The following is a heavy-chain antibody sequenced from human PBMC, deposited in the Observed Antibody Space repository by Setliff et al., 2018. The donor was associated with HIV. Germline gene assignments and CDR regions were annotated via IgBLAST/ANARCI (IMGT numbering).Heavy chain of an antibody. D-gene: IGHD2-2*01. Sequence: LRLSCAASGFTFSSYAMSWVRQAPGKGQEWVASIQFDGKNQYYSESVKGRFTISRDNSKSAVDLQMNSLTSEDAAIYYCAKFKYAINSTYYFDSWGRGTLVTVSS. J-gene: IGHJ4*02. CDR3: AKFKYAINSTYYFDS. V-gene: IGHV3-30*02. CDR1: GFTFSSYA. CDR2: IQFDGKNQ.